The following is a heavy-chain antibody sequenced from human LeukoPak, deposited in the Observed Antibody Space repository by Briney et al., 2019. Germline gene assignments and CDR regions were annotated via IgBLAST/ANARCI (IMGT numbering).Heavy chain of an antibody. CDR3: ARSKDILTGYCFDY. CDR2: MYYSGST. J-gene: IGHJ4*02. CDR1: GGSISSSGYY. Sequence: SETLSLTCTVSGGSISSSGYYWGWIRQPPGKGLEWIGSMYYSGSTYYNPSLKSRVTISVDTSKNQFSLKLSSVTAADTAVYYCARSKDILTGYCFDYWGQGTLVTVSS. V-gene: IGHV4-39*07. D-gene: IGHD3-9*01.